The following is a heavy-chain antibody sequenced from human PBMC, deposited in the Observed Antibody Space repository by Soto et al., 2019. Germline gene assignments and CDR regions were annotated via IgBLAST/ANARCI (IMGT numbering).Heavy chain of an antibody. D-gene: IGHD2-21*02. V-gene: IGHV5-51*01. CDR2: IYPGDSDT. CDR1: GYSFIDYW. J-gene: IGHJ3*02. CDR3: ARQDTVVTRGAFDI. Sequence: GESLKISCKGSGYSFIDYWIGWVRQVPGKGLEWMGVIYPGDSDTRYSPSFQGHVTISADKSISTAYLQWSSLKASDTAMYYCARQDTVVTRGAFDIWGQGTMVTVSS.